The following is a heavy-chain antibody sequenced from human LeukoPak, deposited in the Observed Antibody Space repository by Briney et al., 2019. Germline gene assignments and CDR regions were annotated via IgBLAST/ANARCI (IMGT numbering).Heavy chain of an antibody. Sequence: GGSLRLSCAASGFTFSSYAMHWVRQAPGKGLEWVAVISYDGSNKYYADSVKGRFTISRDNSKNTLYLQMNSLRAEDTAVYYCARDIGSSWYYRDAFDIWGQGTMVTVSS. CDR2: ISYDGSNK. V-gene: IGHV3-30*04. CDR1: GFTFSSYA. D-gene: IGHD6-13*01. J-gene: IGHJ3*02. CDR3: ARDIGSSWYYRDAFDI.